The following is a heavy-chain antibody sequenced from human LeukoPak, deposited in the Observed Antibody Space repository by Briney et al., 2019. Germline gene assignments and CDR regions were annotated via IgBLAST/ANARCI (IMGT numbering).Heavy chain of an antibody. D-gene: IGHD6-13*01. CDR3: ARDHEIAAAGQDY. V-gene: IGHV3-53*01. Sequence: GGSLRLSCAASGFTVSSNYMSWVRQAPGKGLEWVSVIYSGGSTYYADSVKGRFTISRDNSKNTLYLQMNSLRAEDTALYYCARDHEIAAAGQDYWGQGTLVTVSS. CDR1: GFTVSSNY. J-gene: IGHJ4*02. CDR2: IYSGGST.